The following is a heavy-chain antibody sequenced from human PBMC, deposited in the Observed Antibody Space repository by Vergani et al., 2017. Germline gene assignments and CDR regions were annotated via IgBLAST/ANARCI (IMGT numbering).Heavy chain of an antibody. CDR3: ANTGLVVVTTEPYFFDY. J-gene: IGHJ4*02. CDR1: GFTFSSYE. V-gene: IGHV3-48*03. Sequence: EVQLVQSGGGLVQPGGSLRLSCAASGFTFSSYEMNWVRQAPGKGLEWVSYISSSGSTIYYAHSLKGRFSISRDKAKNSLYLQMNSLRAEDTAVYYCANTGLVVVTTEPYFFDYWGQGTLVTVSS. CDR2: ISSSGSTI. D-gene: IGHD3-22*01.